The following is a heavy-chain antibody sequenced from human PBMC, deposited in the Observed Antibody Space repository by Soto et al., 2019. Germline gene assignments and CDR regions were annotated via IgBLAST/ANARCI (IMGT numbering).Heavy chain of an antibody. CDR2: IYPGDSDT. CDR3: ERDNMVRSYYCYGMDV. Sequence: GESLKISCKGSGYSFTSYWIGWVRQMPGKGLEWMGIIYPGDSDTRYSPSFQGQVTISADKSISTAYLQWSSLKASDTAMYYCERDNMVRSYYCYGMDVWGQGTTVTVSS. CDR1: GYSFTSYW. D-gene: IGHD5-18*01. V-gene: IGHV5-51*01. J-gene: IGHJ6*02.